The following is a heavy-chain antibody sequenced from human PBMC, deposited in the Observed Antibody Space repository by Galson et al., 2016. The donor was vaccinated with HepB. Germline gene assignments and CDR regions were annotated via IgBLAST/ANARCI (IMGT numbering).Heavy chain of an antibody. CDR3: ASGNHYYYGMDV. Sequence: SLRLSCAASGITFSSYSMNWVRQAPGKGLEWVSYISSSTSTIYYADSVKGRFTISRDNAKNTLYLQMNSLRAEDTAVYYCASGNHYYYGMDVWGQGTPVTVSS. CDR1: GITFSSYS. CDR2: ISSSTSTI. J-gene: IGHJ6*02. V-gene: IGHV3-48*01.